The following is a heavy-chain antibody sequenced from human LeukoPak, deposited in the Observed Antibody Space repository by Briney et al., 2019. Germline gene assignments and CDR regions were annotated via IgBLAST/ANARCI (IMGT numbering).Heavy chain of an antibody. D-gene: IGHD2-2*01. CDR1: GFTFNNYA. CDR2: ISGDGVSP. J-gene: IGHJ4*02. Sequence: GGSLRLSCAASGFTFNNYALAWVRQTPEKGLECVSAISGDGVSPYYVDSVRGRFTISRDNSKNTLYLQMNSLRAEDTAVYYCARSGPAGYCSSTSCSHFDYWGQGTLVTVSS. V-gene: IGHV3-23*01. CDR3: ARSGPAGYCSSTSCSHFDY.